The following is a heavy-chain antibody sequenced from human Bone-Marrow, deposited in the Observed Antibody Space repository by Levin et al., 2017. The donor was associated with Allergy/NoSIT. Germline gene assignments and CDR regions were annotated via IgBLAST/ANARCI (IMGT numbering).Heavy chain of an antibody. D-gene: IGHD1-20*01. Sequence: GSLRLSCAVSGYSISSGYYWGWIRQPPGKGLEWIGNIYHSGSTYYNPSLKSRVTISVDTSKNQFSLNLSSVTAADTAVYYCARHRVTGTDNWFDPWGQGSLVTVSS. V-gene: IGHV4-38-2*01. CDR3: ARHRVTGTDNWFDP. CDR1: GYSISSGYY. CDR2: IYHSGST. J-gene: IGHJ5*02.